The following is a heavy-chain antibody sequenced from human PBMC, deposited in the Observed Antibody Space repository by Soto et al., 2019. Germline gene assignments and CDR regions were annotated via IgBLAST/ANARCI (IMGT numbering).Heavy chain of an antibody. Sequence: ASVKVSCKASGYTFTGYFIHWVRQAPGQGLEWMGWINPNSGATKYAQKFQGRVTMTRDTSISTAYMGLTLLRSDDTAIYYCARGGGTILAPLPWGEGTLVTVYS. J-gene: IGHJ5*02. CDR3: ARGGGTILAPLP. CDR1: GYTFTGYF. D-gene: IGHD3-3*01. V-gene: IGHV1-2*02. CDR2: INPNSGAT.